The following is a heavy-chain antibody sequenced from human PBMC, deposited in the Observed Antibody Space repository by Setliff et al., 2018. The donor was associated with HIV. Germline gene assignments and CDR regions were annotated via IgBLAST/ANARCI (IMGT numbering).Heavy chain of an antibody. V-gene: IGHV3-23*01. J-gene: IGHJ3*02. CDR3: ARQGAGYYYDSSEYYTGNGFDM. CDR1: EFTFSSYA. Sequence: QSGGSLRLSCAASEFTFSSYAMSWVRQAPGKGLEWVSSISVSGGSTYYADSVKGRFTISRDNSKNTLSLQMNSLRAEDTAVYYCARQGAGYYYDSSEYYTGNGFDMWGQGTMVTVSS. D-gene: IGHD3-22*01. CDR2: ISVSGGST.